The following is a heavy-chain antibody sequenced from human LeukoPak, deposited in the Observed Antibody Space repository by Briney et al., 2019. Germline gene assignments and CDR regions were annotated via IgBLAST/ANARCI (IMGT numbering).Heavy chain of an antibody. CDR3: ARDLVHGGSY. V-gene: IGHV3-48*02. Sequence: PGGSLRLSCAASGFTFSSYSMNWVRQAPGKGLEWVSYISSSSGTMFYADSVKGRFTISRDNAKNSLYLQMNSLRDEDTAVYYCARDLVHGGSYWGQGTLVTVSS. D-gene: IGHD1-1*01. J-gene: IGHJ4*02. CDR2: ISSSSGTM. CDR1: GFTFSSYS.